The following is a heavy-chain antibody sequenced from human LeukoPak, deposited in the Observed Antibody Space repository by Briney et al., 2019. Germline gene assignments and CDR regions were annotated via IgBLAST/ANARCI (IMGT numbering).Heavy chain of an antibody. V-gene: IGHV4-34*01. CDR3: ARVEDSSGWYIDY. Sequence: SETLSLTCAVYGGSFSGYYWSWIRQLPGKGLEWIGEINHSGSTNYNPSLKSRVTISVDTSKNQFSLKLSSVTAADTAVYYCARVEDSSGWYIDYWGQGTLVTVSS. D-gene: IGHD6-19*01. CDR1: GGSFSGYY. J-gene: IGHJ4*02. CDR2: INHSGST.